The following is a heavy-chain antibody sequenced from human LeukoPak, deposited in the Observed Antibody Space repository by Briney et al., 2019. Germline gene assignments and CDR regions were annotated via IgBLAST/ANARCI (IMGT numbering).Heavy chain of an antibody. CDR1: GGSFSGYY. CDR2: INHSGST. CDR3: ARAPERPNYDY. J-gene: IGHJ4*02. Sequence: SETLSLTCVVYGGSFSGYYWSWIRQPPGEGLEWIGEINHSGSTNYNPSLKSRVTISVDTSKNQFSLKLSSVTAADTAVYYCARAPERPNYDYWGQGTLVTVSS. D-gene: IGHD1-14*01. V-gene: IGHV4-34*01.